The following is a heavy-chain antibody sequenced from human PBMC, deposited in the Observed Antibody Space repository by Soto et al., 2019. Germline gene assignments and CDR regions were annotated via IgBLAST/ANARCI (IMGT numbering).Heavy chain of an antibody. CDR1: GFTFSSYG. J-gene: IGHJ6*02. D-gene: IGHD4-4*01. CDR2: ISYDGSNK. CDR3: AKDEGNYVLYYYDGMDV. Sequence: GGSLRLSCAASGFTFSSYGMHWVRQAPGKGLEWVAVISYDGSNKYYADSVKGRFTISRDNSKNTLYLQMNSLRAEDTAVYYCAKDEGNYVLYYYDGMDVWGQGTTVTVSS. V-gene: IGHV3-30*18.